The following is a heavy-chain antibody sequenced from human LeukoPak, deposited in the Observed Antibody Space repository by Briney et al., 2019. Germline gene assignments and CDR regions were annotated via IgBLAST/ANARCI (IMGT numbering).Heavy chain of an antibody. CDR2: ISGSGVTT. D-gene: IGHD2-15*01. V-gene: IGHV3-23*01. J-gene: IGHJ4*02. CDR3: AKCASLGSFDY. CDR1: GFTFNSYA. Sequence: GGSLRLSCAASGFTFNSYAMRWVRQAPGKGLEWVSAISGSGVTTYYADSVKGRFTISRDNSENTLYLQMNSLRAEDTAVYYCAKCASLGSFDYWGRGTLVTVSS.